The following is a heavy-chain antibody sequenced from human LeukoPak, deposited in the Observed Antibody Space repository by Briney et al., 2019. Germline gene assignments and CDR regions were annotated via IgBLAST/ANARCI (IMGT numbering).Heavy chain of an antibody. Sequence: GRSLRLSCAASGFTFDDYAMHWVRQAPGKGLEWVSGISWNSGSIGYADSVKGRFTISRDNAKNTLYLQMNSLYYCARTHWNDPGYWGQGTLVTVSS. CDR3: PGY. CDR2: ISWNSGSI. D-gene: IGHD1-1*01. CDR1: GFTFDDYA. J-gene: IGHJ4*02. V-gene: IGHV3-9*01.